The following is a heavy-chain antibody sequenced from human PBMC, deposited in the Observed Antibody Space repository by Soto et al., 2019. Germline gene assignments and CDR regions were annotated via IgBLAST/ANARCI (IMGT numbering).Heavy chain of an antibody. CDR3: ARFRYSSGYTEYFQH. CDR2: IDPSDSYT. CDR1: GYSFTSYW. D-gene: IGHD3-22*01. J-gene: IGHJ1*01. Sequence: PGESLKISCKGSGYSFTSYWISWVRQMPGKGLEWMGRIDPSDSYTNYSPSFQGHVTISADKSISTAYLQWSSLKASDTAMYYCARFRYSSGYTEYFQHRGQGTLVTVSS. V-gene: IGHV5-10-1*01.